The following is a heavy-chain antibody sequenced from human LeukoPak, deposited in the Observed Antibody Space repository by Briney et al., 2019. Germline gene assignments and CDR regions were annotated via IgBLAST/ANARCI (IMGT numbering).Heavy chain of an antibody. CDR3: ARDRGGLDAFDI. CDR1: GGSISSGGYY. CDR2: IYHSGST. V-gene: IGHV4-30-2*01. Sequence: SETLSLTCTVSGGSISSGGYYWSWIRQPPGKGLEWIGYIYHSGSTYYNPSLKSRVTISVGRSKNQFSLKLSSVTAADTAVYYCARDRGGLDAFDIWGQGTMVTVSS. J-gene: IGHJ3*02. D-gene: IGHD3-16*01.